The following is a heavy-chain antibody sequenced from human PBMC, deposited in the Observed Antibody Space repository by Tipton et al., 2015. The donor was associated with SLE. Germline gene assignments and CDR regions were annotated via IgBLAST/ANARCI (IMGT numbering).Heavy chain of an antibody. D-gene: IGHD4-11*01. CDR2: ISGSGGST. J-gene: IGHJ4*02. CDR1: GFTFSSYA. V-gene: IGHV3-23*01. CDR3: AKGGYTITTGSDY. Sequence: SLRLSCAAPGFTFSSYAMYWVRQAPGRGLEWVSSISGSGGSTYYVDSVKGRFTIPRDNSNNTLYLQMSSLRAEDTAVYFCAKGGYTITTGSDYWGQGSLVIVSS.